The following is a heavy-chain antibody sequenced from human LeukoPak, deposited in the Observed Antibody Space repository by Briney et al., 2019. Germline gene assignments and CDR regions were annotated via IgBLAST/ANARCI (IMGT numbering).Heavy chain of an antibody. V-gene: IGHV3-23*01. J-gene: IGHJ4*02. D-gene: IGHD5-12*01. Sequence: TGGSLRLSCAASGFTFSSYAMSWVRQAPGKGLEWVSAISGSGGSTYYADSVKGRFTISRDNSKNTPYLQMNSLRAEDTAVYYCAKDVVYYSGYEFDYWGQGTLVTVSS. CDR2: ISGSGGST. CDR1: GFTFSSYA. CDR3: AKDVVYYSGYEFDY.